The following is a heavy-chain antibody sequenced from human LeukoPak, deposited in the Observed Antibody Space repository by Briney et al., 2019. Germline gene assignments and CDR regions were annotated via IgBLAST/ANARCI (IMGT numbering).Heavy chain of an antibody. J-gene: IGHJ4*02. D-gene: IGHD5-18*01. CDR3: AKLSGSGYSYSYLDY. CDR2: ISGSGGST. Sequence: GGSLRLSCAASGFTFSSYAMIWVRQAPGKGLEWVAAISGSGGSTYYADSVKGRFTISRDNSKNTLYLQMSSLRAEDTALYYCAKLSGSGYSYSYLDYWGQGTLVTVSS. CDR1: GFTFSSYA. V-gene: IGHV3-23*01.